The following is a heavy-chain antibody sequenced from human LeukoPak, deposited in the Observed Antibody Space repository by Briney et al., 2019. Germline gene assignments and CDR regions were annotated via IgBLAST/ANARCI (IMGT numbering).Heavy chain of an antibody. CDR3: AKYVCGGDCYDYFDC. D-gene: IGHD2-21*02. Sequence: GGSLRLSCAASGFTFSNYAMSWVRQAPGEGLEWVSGIRSSGHNTYYEDSVKGRFTISRDNSKNMLYLQMNSLRAEDTAVYYCAKYVCGGDCYDYFDCWGQGTLVTVSS. J-gene: IGHJ4*02. V-gene: IGHV3-23*01. CDR2: IRSSGHNT. CDR1: GFTFSNYA.